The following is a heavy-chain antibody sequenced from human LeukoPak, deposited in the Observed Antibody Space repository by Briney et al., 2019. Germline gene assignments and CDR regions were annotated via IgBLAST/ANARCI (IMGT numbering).Heavy chain of an antibody. D-gene: IGHD6-19*01. CDR3: AKVRWDNSGWYYLDN. CDR2: MSGGGGST. J-gene: IGHJ4*02. V-gene: IGHV3-23*01. CDR1: GFTFSSYG. Sequence: GGSLRLSCAASGFTFSSYGMSWVRQAPGKGLEWVSAMSGGGGSTYYADSVKGRFTISRDNSRNTLYLQMNSLTAEDTAVYYCAKVRWDNSGWYYLDNWGQGTLVTVSS.